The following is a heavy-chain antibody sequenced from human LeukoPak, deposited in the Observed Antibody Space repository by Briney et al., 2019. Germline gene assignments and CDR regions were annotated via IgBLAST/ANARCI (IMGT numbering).Heavy chain of an antibody. J-gene: IGHJ6*02. CDR2: INPNSGGT. D-gene: IGHD2-2*01. CDR3: AREKVRQSGMDV. Sequence: ASVKVSCKASGYTFTGYYIHWVRQAPGQGLEWMGRINPNSGGTNYAQKFQGRVTMTRDTSISTAYMELGRLRSDDTVVYYCAREKVRQSGMDVWGQGTTVTVSS. CDR1: GYTFTGYY. V-gene: IGHV1-2*05.